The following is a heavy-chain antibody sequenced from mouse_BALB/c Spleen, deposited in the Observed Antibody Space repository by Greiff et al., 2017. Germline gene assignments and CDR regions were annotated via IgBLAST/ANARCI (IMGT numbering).Heavy chain of an antibody. J-gene: IGHJ2*01. CDR2: ISSGGSYT. D-gene: IGHD1-1*01. CDR1: GFTFSSYT. Sequence: EVQGVESGGGLVKPGGSLKLSCAASGFTFSSYTMSWVRQTPEKRLEWVATISSGGSYTYYPDSVKGRFTISRDNAKNTLYLQMSSLKSEDTAMYYCTRGTTVVVGDYWGQGTTLTVSS. CDR3: TRGTTVVVGDY. V-gene: IGHV5-6-4*01.